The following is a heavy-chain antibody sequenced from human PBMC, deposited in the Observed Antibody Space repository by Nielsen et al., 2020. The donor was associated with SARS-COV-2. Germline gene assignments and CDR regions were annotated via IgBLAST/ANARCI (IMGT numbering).Heavy chain of an antibody. CDR3: VRDDSGGSYRFDYYYGVAV. CDR1: GFTFNSYA. D-gene: IGHD2-15*01. V-gene: IGHV3-64D*09. J-gene: IGHJ6*02. CDR2: ITGNGDDT. Sequence: GGSLRLSCSGSGFTFNSYAIHWVRQAPGKRLEHVSAITGNGDDTSYVHSVRDRFTISRDNSKNTVYLQMSSLRAEDTAVYFCVRDDSGGSYRFDYYYGVAVWGQGTTVTVSS.